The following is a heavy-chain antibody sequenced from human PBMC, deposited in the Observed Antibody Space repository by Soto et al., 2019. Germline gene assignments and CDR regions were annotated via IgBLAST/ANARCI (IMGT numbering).Heavy chain of an antibody. Sequence: XAVKVTCKASGYSFTSYDINWGRRATGQGLEWMGWMNPNSGNTVYAQKFQGRVTMTRNTSISTAYMELSSLRSEDTAVYYCARVGGGILSDYGMDVWGQGTTVTVSS. CDR2: MNPNSGNT. CDR3: ARVGGGILSDYGMDV. V-gene: IGHV1-8*01. D-gene: IGHD6-13*01. J-gene: IGHJ6*02. CDR1: GYSFTSYD.